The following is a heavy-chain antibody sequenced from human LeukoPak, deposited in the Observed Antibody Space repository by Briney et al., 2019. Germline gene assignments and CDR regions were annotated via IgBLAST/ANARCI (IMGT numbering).Heavy chain of an antibody. CDR3: VRDPDALDY. J-gene: IGHJ4*02. CDR1: GFTFSSYV. CDR2: IRSSGSPI. Sequence: GGSLRLSCVASGFTFSSYVMSWVRQAPGKGLEWVSYIRSSGSPIYYADSVKGRFTISRDNAKNSVYLQMNSLRDEDTAVYYCVRDPDALDYWGQGTLVTVSS. V-gene: IGHV3-48*02.